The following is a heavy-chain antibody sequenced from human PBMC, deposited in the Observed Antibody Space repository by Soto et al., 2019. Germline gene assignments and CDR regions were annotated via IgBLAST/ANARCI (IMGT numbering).Heavy chain of an antibody. J-gene: IGHJ6*02. CDR3: LKTRIAVRELMGYYYGMDV. CDR2: IISDGGSA. CDR1: GFTFSTYA. V-gene: IGHV3-64D*06. Sequence: GGSLRLSCSASGFTFSTYAMHWVRQAPGKGLEYISAIISDGGSAYYADSVKGRFTISRDNSQNTLYLQMSSLRPEDTAVYYCLKTRIAVRELMGYYYGMDVWGQGTTVTVSS. D-gene: IGHD3-10*01.